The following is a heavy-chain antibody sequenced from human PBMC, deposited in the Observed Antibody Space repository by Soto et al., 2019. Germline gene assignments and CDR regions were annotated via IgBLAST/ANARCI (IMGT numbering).Heavy chain of an antibody. J-gene: IGHJ5*02. V-gene: IGHV4-31*03. Sequence: QVQLQESGPGLVKPSQTLSLTCTVTGGSIGSGGYYWSWIRQHPGKGLEWIGYIYYSGSTYYNPSLKSRVTISVDTSKNQFSLKLSSVTAADTAVYYCARAGKGEGWFDPWGQGTLVTVSS. CDR2: IYYSGST. CDR1: GGSIGSGGYY. CDR3: ARAGKGEGWFDP.